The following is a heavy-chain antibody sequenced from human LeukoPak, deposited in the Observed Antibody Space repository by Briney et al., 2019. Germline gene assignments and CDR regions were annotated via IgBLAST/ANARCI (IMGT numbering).Heavy chain of an antibody. J-gene: IGHJ3*01. CDR2: NNHSGST. D-gene: IGHD2-15*01. CDR3: ARFPCSGDSCYFGIRAFDV. Sequence: PSETLSLTCAIYGGPFRVYYWKWIRQSPEKRLKWIGENNHSGSTNYIPSLKSRVTISVDTSKNQFSLKLSSMTAADTAVYYCARFPCSGDSCYFGIRAFDVWGQGTMVTVSS. V-gene: IGHV4-34*01. CDR1: GGPFRVYY.